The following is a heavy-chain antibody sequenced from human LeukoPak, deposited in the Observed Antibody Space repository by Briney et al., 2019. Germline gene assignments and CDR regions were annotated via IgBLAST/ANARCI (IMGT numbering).Heavy chain of an antibody. V-gene: IGHV1-69*13. J-gene: IGHJ4*02. Sequence: ASVKVSSKASGGTLSTYAISWVRQAPGQGLEWMGVIIPIFGTANYAQKCQGRVTITADESTSTAYMELSSLRSEDTAVYYCARGVVEYYDSSGYLYYWGQGTLVTVSS. CDR1: GGTLSTYA. CDR3: ARGVVEYYDSSGYLYY. CDR2: IIPIFGTA. D-gene: IGHD3-22*01.